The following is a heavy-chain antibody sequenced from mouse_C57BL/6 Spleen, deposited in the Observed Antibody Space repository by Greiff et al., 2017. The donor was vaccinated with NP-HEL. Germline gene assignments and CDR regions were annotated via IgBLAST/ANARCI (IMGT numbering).Heavy chain of an antibody. Sequence: EVMLVESGGDLVKPGGSLKLSCAASGFTFSSYGMSWVRQTPDKRLEWVATISSGGSYTYYPDSVKGRFTISRANAKNTLYLQMSSLKSEDTAMYYGARQTPIHNDYGSSYYAMDYWGQGTSVTVSS. V-gene: IGHV5-6*01. J-gene: IGHJ4*01. D-gene: IGHD1-1*01. CDR1: GFTFSSYG. CDR3: ARQTPIHNDYGSSYYAMDY. CDR2: ISSGGSYT.